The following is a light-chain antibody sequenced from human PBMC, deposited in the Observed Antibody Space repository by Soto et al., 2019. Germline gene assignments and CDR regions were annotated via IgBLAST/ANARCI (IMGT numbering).Light chain of an antibody. Sequence: DIQMTQSPSSLSASVGDRVTITCRTSQDIGNDLDWYQQKPGKAPKCLIYAASSLQSGVPSRFSGSGSGTEVSLTISGLQSEDFATYYCLQHSRYSWTFGQGTKVEIK. CDR2: AAS. CDR3: LQHSRYSWT. CDR1: QDIGND. J-gene: IGKJ1*01. V-gene: IGKV1-17*01.